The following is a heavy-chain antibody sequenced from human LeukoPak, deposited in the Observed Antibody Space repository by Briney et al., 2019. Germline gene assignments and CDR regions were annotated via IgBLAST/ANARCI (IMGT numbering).Heavy chain of an antibody. J-gene: IGHJ3*02. V-gene: IGHV4-39*07. D-gene: IGHD2-2*01. Sequence: SETLSLTCIVSGGSIRNYNNYWGWIRQPPGKGLEWIGSVYYTGSTYYNPSLKSRVTISVGTSKNQFSLKLSSVTAADTAVYYCYAGTHGAFDIWGQGTMVTVSS. CDR1: GGSIRNYNNY. CDR2: VYYTGST. CDR3: YAGTHGAFDI.